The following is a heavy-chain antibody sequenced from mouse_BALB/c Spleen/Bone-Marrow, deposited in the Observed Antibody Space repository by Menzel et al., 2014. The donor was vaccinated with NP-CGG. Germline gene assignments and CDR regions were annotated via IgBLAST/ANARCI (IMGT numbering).Heavy chain of an antibody. CDR3: SRGRRDALDY. J-gene: IGHJ4*01. CDR2: INPSNGGT. CDR1: GYTFTSYY. V-gene: IGHV1S81*02. Sequence: QVHVKQSGAELAKPGASVKLSCKASGYTFTSYYMYWVKQRPGQGLEWFGEINPSNGGTNFNEKFKNKATLTVDKSSSTAYMQLSSLTSEDSAVYYCSRGRRDALDYWGRGTSVTVSS.